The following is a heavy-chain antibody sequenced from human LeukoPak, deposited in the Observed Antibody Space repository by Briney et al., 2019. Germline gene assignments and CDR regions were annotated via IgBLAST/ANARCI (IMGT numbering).Heavy chain of an antibody. CDR3: AREGSIVVAKRSGYFDY. CDR1: GGSFSGYY. V-gene: IGHV4-34*01. D-gene: IGHD3-22*01. CDR2: INHSGST. J-gene: IGHJ4*02. Sequence: PSETLSLTCAVYGGSFSGYYWSWIRQPPGKGLEWIGEINHSGSTNYNPSLKSRVTISVDTSKNQFSLKLSSVTAADTAVHYCAREGSIVVAKRSGYFDYWGQGTLVTVSS.